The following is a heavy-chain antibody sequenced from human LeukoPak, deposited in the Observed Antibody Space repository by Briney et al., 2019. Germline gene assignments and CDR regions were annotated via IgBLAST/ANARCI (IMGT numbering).Heavy chain of an antibody. Sequence: ASVKVSCKASGYTFTSYGISWVRQAPGQGLEWMGWINPNSGDTNYAQKFQGRVTMTRDTSISTAYMELSRLRSDDTAVYYCARLPSWGLDIDYWGQGTLVTVSS. D-gene: IGHD6-13*01. CDR1: GYTFTSYG. V-gene: IGHV1-2*02. CDR3: ARLPSWGLDIDY. J-gene: IGHJ4*02. CDR2: INPNSGDT.